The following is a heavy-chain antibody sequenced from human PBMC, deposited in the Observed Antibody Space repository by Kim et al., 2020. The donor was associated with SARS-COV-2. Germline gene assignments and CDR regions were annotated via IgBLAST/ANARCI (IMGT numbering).Heavy chain of an antibody. CDR1: GFTFSSSA. CDR2: IGVGSGHT. CDR3: AAGYTVATTYGMDV. Sequence: SVKVSCEASGFTFSSSAVQWVRQTRGQRLEWIGRIGVGSGHTEYAQEFQERVTITRDMSTRTAYMELRSLRVEDTAVYYCAAGYTVATTYGMDVWGQGT. D-gene: IGHD5-12*01. J-gene: IGHJ6*02. V-gene: IGHV1-58*01.